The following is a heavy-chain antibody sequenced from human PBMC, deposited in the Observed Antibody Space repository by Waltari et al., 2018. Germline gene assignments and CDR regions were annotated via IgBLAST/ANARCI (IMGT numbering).Heavy chain of an antibody. Sequence: QVQLQESGPGLVKPSETLSLTCTVSGGSLSSYYWSWTRQPPGKGLEWIGYIYYSGSTNYNPSLKSRVTISVDTSKNQFSLKLSSVTAADTAVYYCARGSFSGENWFDPWGQGTLVTVSS. J-gene: IGHJ5*02. V-gene: IGHV4-59*01. CDR1: GGSLSSYY. CDR2: IYYSGST. D-gene: IGHD1-26*01. CDR3: ARGSFSGENWFDP.